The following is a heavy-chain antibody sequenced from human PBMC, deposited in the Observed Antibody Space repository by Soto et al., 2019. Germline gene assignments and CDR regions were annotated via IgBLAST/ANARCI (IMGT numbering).Heavy chain of an antibody. D-gene: IGHD5-12*01. V-gene: IGHV4-30-4*08. CDR3: ARVKDRWLRFYFDY. CDR2: IYYSGST. CDR1: GECFSAYY. Sequence: SETLSLTCGVFGECFSAYYWTWIRQPPGKGLEWIGYIYYSGSTYYHPSFKSRVTISVDTSKNQFSLKLSSVTAADTAVYYCARVKDRWLRFYFDYWGQGTLVTVSS. J-gene: IGHJ4*02.